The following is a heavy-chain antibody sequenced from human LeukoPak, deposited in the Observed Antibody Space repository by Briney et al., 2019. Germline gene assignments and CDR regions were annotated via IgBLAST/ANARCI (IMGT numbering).Heavy chain of an antibody. CDR2: IHQTGDT. D-gene: IGHD3-10*01. J-gene: IGHJ5*02. CDR3: ARVSLDYSGRPNWFDP. V-gene: IGHV4-30-2*05. Sequence: PSETLSLTCTVSGGSITSGGFYWSWIRQPPGKGLEWIGYIHQTGDTYYNPSLKSRVTISVDTSKNQFSLRLTSVTAADTAVYYCARVSLDYSGRPNWFDPWGQGTLVTVSS. CDR1: GGSITSGGFY.